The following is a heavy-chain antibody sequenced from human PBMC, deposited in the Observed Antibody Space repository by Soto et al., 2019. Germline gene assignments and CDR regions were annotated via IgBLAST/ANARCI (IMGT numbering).Heavy chain of an antibody. Sequence: QVQLMQSGAEVKKPGASVKVPCKASGDTFTDYYIHWVRQAPGQGLEWMGTVNPSGGHTTYAQQFLGRVTMTRDPSTGTLYTELTSLTSDDTAIYYCARGGHVVVVTAALDYWGQGTLVTVSA. CDR1: GDTFTDYY. CDR3: ARGGHVVVVTAALDY. J-gene: IGHJ4*02. V-gene: IGHV1-46*01. D-gene: IGHD2-21*02. CDR2: VNPSGGHT.